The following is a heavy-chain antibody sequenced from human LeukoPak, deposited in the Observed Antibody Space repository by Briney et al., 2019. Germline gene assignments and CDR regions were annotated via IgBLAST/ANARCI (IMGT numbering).Heavy chain of an antibody. CDR3: ARDESSGPIDY. CDR1: GGTFSSYA. D-gene: IGHD6-19*01. V-gene: IGHV1-69*04. J-gene: IGHJ4*02. Sequence: ASVKVSCKASGGTFSSYAISWVRQAPGQGLEWMGRIIPILGIANYAQKFQGRVTITADKSTSTAYMELSSLRSEDTAVYYCARDESSGPIDYWGQGTLVTVSS. CDR2: IIPILGIA.